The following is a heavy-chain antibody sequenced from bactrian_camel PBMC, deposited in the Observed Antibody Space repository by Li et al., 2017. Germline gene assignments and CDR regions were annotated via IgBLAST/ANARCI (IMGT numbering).Heavy chain of an antibody. V-gene: IGHV3S53*01. CDR3: AAGPVMPYQWSQGDKYPY. Sequence: HVQLVESGGGSVRTGGSPRLSCAASAIGDTYNCMGWFRQVPGKEREGVASMSVNGVPTYADLTNGRFRISKDITKNILSLVMHNLKPEDTAMYYCAAGPVMPYQWSQGDKYPYWGKGTQVTVS. D-gene: IGHD2*01. J-gene: IGHJ4*01. CDR2: MSVNGVP. CDR1: AIGDTYNC.